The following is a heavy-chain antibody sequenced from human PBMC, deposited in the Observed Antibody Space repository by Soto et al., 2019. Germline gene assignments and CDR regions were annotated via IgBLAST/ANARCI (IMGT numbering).Heavy chain of an antibody. J-gene: IGHJ2*01. V-gene: IGHV4-4*07. D-gene: IGHD1-1*01. CDR1: GGSISGSY. CDR2: IYATGST. Sequence: QVQLQESGPGLVKPSDTLSLSCTVSGGSISGSYWSWIRQPAGKGLEWIGRIYATGSTDYNPSLKGRVTMSVDTSNNQFFLKLRSVTAADTAVYYCARDPPGPTTDLAPVYVDLWGRGTLVTVSS. CDR3: ARDPPGPTTDLAPVYVDL.